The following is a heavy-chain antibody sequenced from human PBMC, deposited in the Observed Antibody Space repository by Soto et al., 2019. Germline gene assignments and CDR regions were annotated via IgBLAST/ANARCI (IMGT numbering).Heavy chain of an antibody. CDR3: ASSVTVRPGPGDYYALDV. Sequence: RASVKVSCKASGYPFTAYYIHWVRQAPGQGLEWVGRINTKNGGTNYAQKSQGRVTMTRDPSINTAFMDLTSLGSDDTAVFYCASSVTVRPGPGDYYALDVWGQGTTVTVSS. J-gene: IGHJ6*02. D-gene: IGHD6-6*01. CDR1: GYPFTAYY. CDR2: INTKNGGT. V-gene: IGHV1-2*06.